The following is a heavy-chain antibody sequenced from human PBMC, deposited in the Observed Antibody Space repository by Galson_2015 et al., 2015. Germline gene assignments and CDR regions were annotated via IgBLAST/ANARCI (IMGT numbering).Heavy chain of an antibody. J-gene: IGHJ3*02. CDR3: ARDVGYCSSTSCYTRGVRGAFDI. CDR2: ISGSGGST. V-gene: IGHV3-23*01. Sequence: SLRLSCAASGFTFSSYAMNWVRQAPGKGLEWVSAISGSGGSTYYADSVKGRFTISRDNSKNSLYLQMNSLRAEDTAVYYCARDVGYCSSTSCYTRGVRGAFDIWGQGTMVTVSS. CDR1: GFTFSSYA. D-gene: IGHD2-2*02.